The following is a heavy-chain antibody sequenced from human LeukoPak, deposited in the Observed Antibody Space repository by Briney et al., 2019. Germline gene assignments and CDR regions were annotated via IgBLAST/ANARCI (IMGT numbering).Heavy chain of an antibody. D-gene: IGHD2-15*01. CDR1: GGSISSSN. V-gene: IGHV3-23*01. CDR3: AKDLSYIGFGY. Sequence: ETLSLTCAVSGGSISSSNWWSWVRQAPGKGLEWVSGITGSGGNTYYADSVKGRFTISRDNSKNTMYLQMNSLRAEDTAVYYCAKDLSYIGFGYWGQGTLVTVSS. J-gene: IGHJ4*02. CDR2: ITGSGGNT.